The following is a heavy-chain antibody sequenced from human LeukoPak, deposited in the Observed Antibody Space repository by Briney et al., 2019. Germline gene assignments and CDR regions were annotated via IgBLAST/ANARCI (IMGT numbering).Heavy chain of an antibody. CDR3: ARDGYYGDYYFDY. J-gene: IGHJ4*02. V-gene: IGHV4-59*12. CDR2: IYYSGST. CDR1: GGSISSYY. D-gene: IGHD4-17*01. Sequence: SETLSLTCTVSGGSISSYYWSWIRQPPGKGLEWIGYIYYSGSTNYNPSLKSRVTISVDTSKNQFSLKLSSVTAADTAVYYCARDGYYGDYYFDYWGQGTLVTVSS.